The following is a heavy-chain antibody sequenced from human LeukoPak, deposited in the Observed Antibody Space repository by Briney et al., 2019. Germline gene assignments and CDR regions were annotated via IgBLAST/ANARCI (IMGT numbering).Heavy chain of an antibody. CDR1: GASISSDSSY. J-gene: IGHJ4*01. CDR2: IYTSGTT. CDR3: ARGVYGDNPHFDN. D-gene: IGHD4-23*01. Sequence: SETLSLTCAVSGASISSDSSYWSWIRQPAGKGLEWIGRIYTSGTTNYNPSLMSRVTMSLGTSKNQFSLKLSSVTAADTAVYYCARGVYGDNPHFDNWGHGTLVTVCS. V-gene: IGHV4-61*02.